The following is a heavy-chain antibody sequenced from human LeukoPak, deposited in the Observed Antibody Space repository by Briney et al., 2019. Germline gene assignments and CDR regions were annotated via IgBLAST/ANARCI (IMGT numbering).Heavy chain of an antibody. Sequence: SETLSLTCTVSGGSIGRYYWSWIRQPPGKGLEWIGYIYYSGSSNYNPSLKSRVTMSVDTSKNQFSLKLTSVTAADTAVYYCARYYCSGDCQGFDYWGQGTLVTVSS. V-gene: IGHV4-59*01. CDR2: IYYSGSS. D-gene: IGHD2-21*02. CDR1: GGSIGRYY. CDR3: ARYYCSGDCQGFDY. J-gene: IGHJ4*02.